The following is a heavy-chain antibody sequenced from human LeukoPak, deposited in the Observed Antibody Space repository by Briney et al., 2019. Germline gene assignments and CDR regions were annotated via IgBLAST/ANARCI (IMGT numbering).Heavy chain of an antibody. V-gene: IGHV4-59*01. CDR1: GDSLSIYY. CDR3: ARGPPDYYYGVGV. CDR2: IYFTGST. J-gene: IGHJ6*02. Sequence: PSETLALTRTVSGDSLSIYYWSWVRQPPGKGREWMGYIYFTGSTSNNPSLKRQVTVSVDTAKTQFSLKLSSVTAADTAVYYCARGPPDYYYGVGVWGQGTTVTVSS.